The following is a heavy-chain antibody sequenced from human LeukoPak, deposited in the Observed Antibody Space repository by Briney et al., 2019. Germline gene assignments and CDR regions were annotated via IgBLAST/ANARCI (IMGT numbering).Heavy chain of an antibody. Sequence: ASVKVSCKASGYTFTSYDNNWVRQATGQGLEWMGWMNPNSGNTGYAQKFQGRVTMTRNTSISTAYMELSSLRSEDTAVYYCARCMTYYDILTGYFGYYYYMDVWGKGTTVTISS. D-gene: IGHD3-9*01. CDR2: MNPNSGNT. J-gene: IGHJ6*03. V-gene: IGHV1-8*01. CDR3: ARCMTYYDILTGYFGYYYYMDV. CDR1: GYTFTSYD.